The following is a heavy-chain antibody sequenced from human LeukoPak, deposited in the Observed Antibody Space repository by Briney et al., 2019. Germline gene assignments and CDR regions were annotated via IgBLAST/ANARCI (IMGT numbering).Heavy chain of an antibody. V-gene: IGHV3-30*03. CDR3: ARDLARRYYGSGSYRTNDAFDI. CDR2: ISYDGSNK. CDR1: GFTFSSYG. D-gene: IGHD3-10*01. Sequence: GGSLRLSCATSGFTFSSYGMHWVRQAPGKGLEWVAVISYDGSNKYYADSVKGRFTISRDNAKNSLYLQMNSLRAEDTAVYYCARDLARRYYGSGSYRTNDAFDIWGQGTMVTVSS. J-gene: IGHJ3*02.